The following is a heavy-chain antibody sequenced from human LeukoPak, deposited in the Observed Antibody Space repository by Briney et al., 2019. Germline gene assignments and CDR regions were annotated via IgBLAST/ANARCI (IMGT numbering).Heavy chain of an antibody. D-gene: IGHD3-9*01. CDR2: INPKSGGT. V-gene: IGHV1-2*02. Sequence: GASVKVSCKASGYTFTDYYMHWVRQAPGQGLEWMGSINPKSGGTNYAQKFQGRVTMTRDTSISTAYMELSRLRSDDTAVYYCARSVFGILTGLGDWFDPWGQGTLVTVSS. CDR3: ARSVFGILTGLGDWFDP. J-gene: IGHJ5*02. CDR1: GYTFTDYY.